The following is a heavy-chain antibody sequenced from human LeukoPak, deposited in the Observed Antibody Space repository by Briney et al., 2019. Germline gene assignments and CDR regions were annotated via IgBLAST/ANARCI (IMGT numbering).Heavy chain of an antibody. V-gene: IGHV4-4*07. J-gene: IGHJ4*02. CDR1: GGTISSYN. Sequence: SETLSLTCTVSGGTISSYNWSWIRQPAGKGLEWIGRIYTSGSTKYNPSLKGRVTMSVDTSKNQLSLNLSSVTAADTAVYYCARGAGAGYNLQPFDYWGQGTLVTVSS. CDR2: IYTSGST. CDR3: ARGAGAGYNLQPFDY. D-gene: IGHD5-24*01.